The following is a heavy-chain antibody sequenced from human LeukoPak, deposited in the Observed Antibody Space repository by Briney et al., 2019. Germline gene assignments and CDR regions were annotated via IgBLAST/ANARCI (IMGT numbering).Heavy chain of an antibody. Sequence: GGSLRLSCAASGFTFSSYSMNWVRQAPGKGLEWVSVIYSGGSTYYADSVKGRFTISRDNSKNTLYLQMNSLRAEDTAVYYCARDGDGDYVSLGAFDIWGQGTMVTVSS. CDR3: ARDGDGDYVSLGAFDI. J-gene: IGHJ3*02. CDR1: GFTFSSYS. D-gene: IGHD4-17*01. CDR2: IYSGGST. V-gene: IGHV3-66*01.